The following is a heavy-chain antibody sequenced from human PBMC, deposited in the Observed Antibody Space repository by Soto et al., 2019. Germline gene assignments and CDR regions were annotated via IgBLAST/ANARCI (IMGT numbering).Heavy chain of an antibody. Sequence: GGSLRLSCTASEFTFSRYWMTWVRQAPGKGLEWVANINQGGNEKYYVDSVRGRFTISRDNAENSLYLQMNSLRAEDSAVYYCVRDVHYFDYWGQGTLVTVSX. CDR2: INQGGNEK. D-gene: IGHD1-1*01. V-gene: IGHV3-7*01. CDR3: VRDVHYFDY. J-gene: IGHJ4*02. CDR1: EFTFSRYW.